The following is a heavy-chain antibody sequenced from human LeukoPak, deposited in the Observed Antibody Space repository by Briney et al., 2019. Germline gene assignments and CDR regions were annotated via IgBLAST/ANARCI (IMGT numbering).Heavy chain of an antibody. CDR1: GILFSNTA. CDR3: GKDGGQYSSGPEFDP. Sequence: GGSLRLSCAASGILFSNTAMNWARQSPGRGLEWVSAISGGGERAFYADSVKGRFTISRDNSKNTLYLQMNSLTADDTAIYYCGKDGGQYSSGPEFDPRGQGALVTVSS. CDR2: ISGGGERA. V-gene: IGHV3-23*01. D-gene: IGHD6-19*01. J-gene: IGHJ5*02.